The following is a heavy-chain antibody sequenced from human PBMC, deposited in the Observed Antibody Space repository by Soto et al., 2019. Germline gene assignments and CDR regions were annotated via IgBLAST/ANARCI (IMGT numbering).Heavy chain of an antibody. CDR1: GGSLSGYY. D-gene: IGHD5-12*01. J-gene: IGHJ4*02. CDR3: ARGQEGVVATH. Sequence: QVQLQQWGAGLLKPSETLSLNCAVNGGSLSGYYWSWIRPPPGKGLEWIGEIKDGGRTNYSPSLKSRATISADTSNNQFSLRLYSVTAADTGVYYCARGQEGVVATHWDQGTLVTVSS. CDR2: IKDGGRT. V-gene: IGHV4-34*01.